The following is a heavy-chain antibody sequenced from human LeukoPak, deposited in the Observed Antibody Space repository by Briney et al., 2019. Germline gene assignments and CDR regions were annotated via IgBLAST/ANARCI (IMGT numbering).Heavy chain of an antibody. J-gene: IGHJ4*02. CDR2: IYYSGST. D-gene: IGHD3-22*01. CDR1: GDSISSTNYY. V-gene: IGHV4-39*07. CDR3: ASGYSSGYYYGYYFDY. Sequence: SETLSLTCTVSGDSISSTNYYWGWIRQPPGKGLEWTGSIYYSGSTFNNPSLKSRVTISVDTSKNQFSLKLSSLTAADTAVYYCASGYSSGYYYGYYFDYWGQGTLVTVSS.